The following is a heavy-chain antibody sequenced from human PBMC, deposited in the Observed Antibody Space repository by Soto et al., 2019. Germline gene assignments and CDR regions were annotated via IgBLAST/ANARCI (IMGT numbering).Heavy chain of an antibody. D-gene: IGHD3-16*01. Sequence: SETLSLTCTVFGDSITSTNYHWGWIRQPPGKGLQWIGTIHYSGSTYYNPPLKSRVTISVDTSKNQFSLKLNSVTAADTAVFYCVRHLGYLGGADYWGHGTLVTVSS. V-gene: IGHV4-39*01. CDR3: VRHLGYLGGADY. J-gene: IGHJ4*01. CDR2: IHYSGST. CDR1: GDSITSTNYH.